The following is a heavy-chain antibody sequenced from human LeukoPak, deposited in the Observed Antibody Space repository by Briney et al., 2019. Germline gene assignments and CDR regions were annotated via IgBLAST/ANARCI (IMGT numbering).Heavy chain of an antibody. V-gene: IGHV3-23*01. Sequence: GGSLRLSCAASRFTFSTYAMGWVRQPPGKGLEWVSAISGSDGSTYYADSVKGRFTISRDNSKNTLYLQMNSLRAEDTAVYYCVKYGADVWGQGTTVTVSS. D-gene: IGHD3-10*01. J-gene: IGHJ6*02. CDR3: VKYGADV. CDR1: RFTFSTYA. CDR2: ISGSDGST.